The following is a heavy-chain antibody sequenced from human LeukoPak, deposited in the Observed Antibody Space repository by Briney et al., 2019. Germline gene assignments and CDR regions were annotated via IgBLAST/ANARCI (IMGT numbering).Heavy chain of an antibody. J-gene: IGHJ4*02. Sequence: SETLSLTCTVSGGSISSYYWSWIRQPPGKGLEWIGYIYYSGSTNYNPSLKSRVTISVDTSKNQFSLKLSSVTAADTAVYYCARATGRIAAAAIDYWGQGTLVTVSS. CDR3: ARATGRIAAAAIDY. D-gene: IGHD6-13*01. V-gene: IGHV4-59*01. CDR2: IYYSGST. CDR1: GGSISSYY.